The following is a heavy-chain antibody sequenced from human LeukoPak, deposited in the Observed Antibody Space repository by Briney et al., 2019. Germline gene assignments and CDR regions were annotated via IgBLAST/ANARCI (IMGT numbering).Heavy chain of an antibody. CDR2: IYPSGST. Sequence: SETLSLTCTVSGGSISSYYWSWIRRPAGKGLEWIGRIYPSGSTNYNPSLKSRVTLSVDTSKNQFSLKLSSVTAADTAVYYCARGPPPDFDYWGRGTLVTVSS. V-gene: IGHV4-4*07. J-gene: IGHJ4*02. CDR1: GGSISSYY. CDR3: ARGPPPDFDY.